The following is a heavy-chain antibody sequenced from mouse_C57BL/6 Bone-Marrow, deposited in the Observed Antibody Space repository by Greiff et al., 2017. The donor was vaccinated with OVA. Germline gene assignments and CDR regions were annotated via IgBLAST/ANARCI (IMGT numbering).Heavy chain of an antibody. CDR2: IHPNSGST. D-gene: IGHD1-1*01. CDR1: GYTFTSYW. J-gene: IGHJ3*01. V-gene: IGHV1-64*01. Sequence: QVQLKQSGAELVKPGASVKLSCKASGYTFTSYWMHWVKQRPGQGLEWIGMIHPNSGSTNYNEKFKSKATLTVDKSSSTAYMQLSSLTSEDSAVYYCARDYYGSSIAYWGQGTLVTVSA. CDR3: ARDYYGSSIAY.